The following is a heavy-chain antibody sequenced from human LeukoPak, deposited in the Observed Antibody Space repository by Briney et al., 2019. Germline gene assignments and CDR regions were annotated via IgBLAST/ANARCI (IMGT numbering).Heavy chain of an antibody. V-gene: IGHV4-4*09. D-gene: IGHD4-11*01. CDR1: GGSISGGY. CDR2: VYTSGST. J-gene: IGHJ4*02. Sequence: SETLSLTCAVSGGSISGGYWSWIRQPPGGGLEWIVYVYTSGSTNYNPSLKSRVTISVDTSKSQFALKLSSVTAADTAVYYCAKSYFDYSTYYSYYFNLWGQGALVTVSS. CDR3: AKSYFDYSTYYSYYFNL.